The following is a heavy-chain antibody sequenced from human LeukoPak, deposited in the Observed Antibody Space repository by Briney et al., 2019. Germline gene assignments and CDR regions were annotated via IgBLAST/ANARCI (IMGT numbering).Heavy chain of an antibody. CDR2: INPNSGGT. CDR1: GYTFTGCY. V-gene: IGHV1-2*02. J-gene: IGHJ3*02. D-gene: IGHD2-2*01. Sequence: ASVKVSCKASGYTFTGCYMHWVRQAPGQGLEWMGWINPNSGGTNYAQKFQGRVTMTRDTSISTAYMELSRLRSDDTAVYYCATCVVVPAAISDAFDIWGQGTMVTVSS. CDR3: ATCVVVPAAISDAFDI.